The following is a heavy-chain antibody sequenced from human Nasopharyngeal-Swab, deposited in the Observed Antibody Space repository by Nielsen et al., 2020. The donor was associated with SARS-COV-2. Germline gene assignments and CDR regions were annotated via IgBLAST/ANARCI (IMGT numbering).Heavy chain of an antibody. CDR3: AVALYDYYYYGMDV. CDR2: IIPILGIA. CDR1: GGTFSSYA. Sequence: SVKVSCKASGGTFSSYAISWVRQAPGQRLEWMGRIIPILGIANYAQKFQGRVTITADKSTSTAYMELSSLRSEDTAVYYCAVALYDYYYYGMDVWGQGTTVTVSS. D-gene: IGHD2-15*01. J-gene: IGHJ6*02. V-gene: IGHV1-69*04.